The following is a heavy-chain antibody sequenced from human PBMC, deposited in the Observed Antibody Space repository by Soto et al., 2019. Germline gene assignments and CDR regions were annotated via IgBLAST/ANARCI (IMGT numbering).Heavy chain of an antibody. CDR3: ARGLILTGYYLHDAFDI. D-gene: IGHD3-9*01. Sequence: QVQLQESGPGRVKPSETLSLTCTVSGGSISSYYWSWIRQPPGEGLEWIGYIYYRGSTNYNPSLTRRVPIAAGSSKSQFSLKRSSVSAADRAVYYCARGLILTGYYLHDAFDIWGQGTMVTVSS. CDR2: IYYRGST. J-gene: IGHJ3*02. CDR1: GGSISSYY. V-gene: IGHV4-59*01.